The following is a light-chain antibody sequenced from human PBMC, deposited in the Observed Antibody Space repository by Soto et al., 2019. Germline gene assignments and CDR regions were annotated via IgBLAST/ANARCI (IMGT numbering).Light chain of an antibody. J-gene: IGKJ2*01. CDR1: QRVSSY. V-gene: IGKV3-11*01. Sequence: DIVLTQFPATLSLSPGERATLSCRASQRVSSYLAWYQRKPGQAPRLLIYDISNRATGIPARFIGSGSGTDFTLTISSLEPEDSAVYYCQQRSDWPPITFGQGTKLEIK. CDR2: DIS. CDR3: QQRSDWPPIT.